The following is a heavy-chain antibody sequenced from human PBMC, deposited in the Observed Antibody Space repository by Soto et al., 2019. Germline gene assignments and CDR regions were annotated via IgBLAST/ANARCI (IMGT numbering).Heavy chain of an antibody. CDR2: IYYSGST. J-gene: IGHJ4*02. CDR3: ARDQKDYGDYVGYFDY. CDR1: GGSISSGGYY. V-gene: IGHV4-31*03. Sequence: QVQLQESGPGLVKPSQTLSLTCTVSGGSISSGGYYWSWIRQHPGKGLEWMGYIYYSGSTYYNPSIKSRVTISVDTSKNQFSLKLSSVTAADTAVYYCARDQKDYGDYVGYFDYWGQGTLVPVSS. D-gene: IGHD4-17*01.